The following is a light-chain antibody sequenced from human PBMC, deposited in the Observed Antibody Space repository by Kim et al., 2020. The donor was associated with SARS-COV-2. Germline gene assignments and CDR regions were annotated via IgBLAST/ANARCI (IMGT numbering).Light chain of an antibody. CDR3: SAWDSSLSAWV. CDR2: RNN. J-gene: IGLJ3*02. Sequence: LRQTDTLTCPGNSNNVGNQGAAWLQQHQGHPPKLLSYRNNNRPSGISERFSASRSENTASLTISGLQPEDEADYYCSAWDSSLSAWVFGGGTNLTVL. CDR1: SNNVGNQG. V-gene: IGLV10-54*04.